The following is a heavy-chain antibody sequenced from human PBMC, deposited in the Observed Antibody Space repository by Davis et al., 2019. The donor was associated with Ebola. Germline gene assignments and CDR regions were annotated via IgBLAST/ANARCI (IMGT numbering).Heavy chain of an antibody. D-gene: IGHD7-27*01. CDR1: GYDFATDW. V-gene: IGHV5-51*01. Sequence: KVSCKASGYDFATDWIGWVRQMPGKGPEWMAIIYPGTSETRYSPSFLGQVSISADKSINTAYLQWRSLKASDTAVYYCTSHAPGDLDYWGQGTLLTVSS. J-gene: IGHJ4*02. CDR3: TSHAPGDLDY. CDR2: IYPGTSET.